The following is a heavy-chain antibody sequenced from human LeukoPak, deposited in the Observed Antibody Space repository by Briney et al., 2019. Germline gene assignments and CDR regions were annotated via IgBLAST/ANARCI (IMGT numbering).Heavy chain of an antibody. V-gene: IGHV1-69*05. J-gene: IGHJ4*02. D-gene: IGHD3-22*01. Sequence: SVKVSFKASGGTFSSYAISWVRQAPGQGLEWMGGIIPIFGTANYAQKFQGRVTITTDESTSTAYMELSSLRSEDTAVYYCARGGDSSGYYYEGDYFDYWGQGTLVTVSS. CDR1: GGTFSSYA. CDR2: IIPIFGTA. CDR3: ARGGDSSGYYYEGDYFDY.